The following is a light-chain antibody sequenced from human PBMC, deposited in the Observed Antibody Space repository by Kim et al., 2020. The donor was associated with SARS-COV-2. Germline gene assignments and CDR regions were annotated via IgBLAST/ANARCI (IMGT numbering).Light chain of an antibody. Sequence: EILMTQSPATLSVSPGERVTLSCRASQSVSSNVAWYQQRPGQAPRLLMYGADTRATGVPARFRGSGSGTEFTLTISSLQSVDFAVYYCQQYNDWPMYTFGQGTKLEI. CDR1: QSVSSN. CDR3: QQYNDWPMYT. J-gene: IGKJ2*01. V-gene: IGKV3-15*01. CDR2: GAD.